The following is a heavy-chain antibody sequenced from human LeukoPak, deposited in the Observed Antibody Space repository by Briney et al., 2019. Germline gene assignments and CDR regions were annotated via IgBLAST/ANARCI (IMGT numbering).Heavy chain of an antibody. CDR1: GDSINSYY. Sequence: SETLSLTCALSGDSINSYYWSWIRQPPGKGLEWIGYIYYTGSTNYNPSLQSRVTMSVDTSKNQFSLRLSSVTAADTAVYYCARHLYWEYRIIFDYWRQGILVAVST. V-gene: IGHV4-59*08. D-gene: IGHD1-26*01. CDR2: IYYTGST. CDR3: ARHLYWEYRIIFDY. J-gene: IGHJ4*02.